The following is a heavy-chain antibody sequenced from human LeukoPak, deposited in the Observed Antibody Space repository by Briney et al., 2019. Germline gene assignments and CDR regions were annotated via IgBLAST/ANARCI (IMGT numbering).Heavy chain of an antibody. CDR1: GFTFSTYA. CDR3: AKDLTAGGIGYRTNAFHI. D-gene: IGHD3-22*01. J-gene: IGHJ3*02. V-gene: IGHV3-23*01. CDR2: ISDSGVST. Sequence: GGSLRLSCAASGFTFSTYAMSWVRQAPGKGLEWVSAISDSGVSTYYADSVKGRFTISRDNPKNTLYLQMNSLRAEDTAVHYCAKDLTAGGIGYRTNAFHIWGQGTMVTVSS.